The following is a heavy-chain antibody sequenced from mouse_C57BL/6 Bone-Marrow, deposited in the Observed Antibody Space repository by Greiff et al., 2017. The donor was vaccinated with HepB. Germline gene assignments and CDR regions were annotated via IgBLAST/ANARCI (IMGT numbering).Heavy chain of an antibody. CDR3: EGAGPVVLQFWLAY. V-gene: IGHV1-7*01. D-gene: IGHD2-12*01. CDR1: RYTFPSYW. CDR2: INPSSGYT. Sequence: VQLVESGAELAKPRASAKLSCKASRYTFPSYWTHWVKQRPGQGLEWIGYINPSSGYTKYNQKFKDKATLTADKSSSTAYMQLSSLTYEDSAVYYCEGAGPVVLQFWLAYWGEVTLVTVSA. J-gene: IGHJ3*01.